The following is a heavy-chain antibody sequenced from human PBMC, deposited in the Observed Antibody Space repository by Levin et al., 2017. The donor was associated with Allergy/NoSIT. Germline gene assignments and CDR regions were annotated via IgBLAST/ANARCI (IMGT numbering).Heavy chain of an antibody. V-gene: IGHV1-24*01. CDR3: AAVGATNPSYYDYGMDV. Sequence: SCKVSGYTLTELSMHWVRQAPGKGLEWMGGFDPEDGETIYAQKFQGRVTMTEDTSTDTAYMELSSLRSEDTAVYYCAAVGATNPSYYDYGMDVWGQGTTVTVSS. CDR1: GYTLTELS. J-gene: IGHJ6*02. CDR2: FDPEDGET. D-gene: IGHD1-26*01.